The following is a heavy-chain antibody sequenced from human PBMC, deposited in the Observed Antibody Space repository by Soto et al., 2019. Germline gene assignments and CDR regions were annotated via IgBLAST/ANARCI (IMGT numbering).Heavy chain of an antibody. D-gene: IGHD6-13*01. J-gene: IGHJ4*02. V-gene: IGHV4-31*03. Sequence: QVQLQESGPGLVKPSQTLSLTCTVSGGSISSGGYYWSWIRQHPGKGLEWIGYIYYSGSTYYNPSLKSRVTISVDTSKNQFSLKLSSVTAADTAVYYCARGDKGYSSSLYYFDCWGQGTLVTVSS. CDR1: GGSISSGGYY. CDR3: ARGDKGYSSSLYYFDC. CDR2: IYYSGST.